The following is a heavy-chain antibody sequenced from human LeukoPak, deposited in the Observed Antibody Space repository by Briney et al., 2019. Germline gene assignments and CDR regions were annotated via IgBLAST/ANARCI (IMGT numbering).Heavy chain of an antibody. CDR3: ARGYFDSRGYSNAFDY. CDR2: IYHTGST. Sequence: SETLSLTCTVSGASISRSYWSWIRQSPGKGLEWIGYIYHTGSTKYNPSLESRVTISVDTSKNQFSLKLTSVTAADTAVYYCARGYFDSRGYSNAFDYWGQGALVTVSS. CDR1: GASISRSY. J-gene: IGHJ4*02. D-gene: IGHD3-22*01. V-gene: IGHV4-59*01.